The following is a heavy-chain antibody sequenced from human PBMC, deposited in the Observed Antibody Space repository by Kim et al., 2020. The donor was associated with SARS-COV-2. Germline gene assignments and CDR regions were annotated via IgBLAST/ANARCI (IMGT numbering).Heavy chain of an antibody. Sequence: GRFTISRDNAKNTLYLKMNSMRAEDTAVYYCARDLSVYYYDSSGRAGFDYWGQGTLVTVSS. J-gene: IGHJ4*02. CDR3: ARDLSVYYYDSSGRAGFDY. D-gene: IGHD3-22*01. V-gene: IGHV3-74*01.